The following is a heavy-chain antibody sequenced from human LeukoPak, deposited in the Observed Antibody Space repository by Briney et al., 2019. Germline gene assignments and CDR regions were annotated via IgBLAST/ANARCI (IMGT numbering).Heavy chain of an antibody. Sequence: PGGSLRLSCAASGFTFTSYAMTWVRQAPGKGLEWVSGISNSGSSTYYADSVKGRFTISRDNSKNTLYLQMNSLRAEDTAVYYCAREEDYDFWSGYYTGAKPFDYWGQGTLVTVSS. D-gene: IGHD3-3*01. V-gene: IGHV3-23*01. CDR3: AREEDYDFWSGYYTGAKPFDY. J-gene: IGHJ4*02. CDR2: ISNSGSST. CDR1: GFTFTSYA.